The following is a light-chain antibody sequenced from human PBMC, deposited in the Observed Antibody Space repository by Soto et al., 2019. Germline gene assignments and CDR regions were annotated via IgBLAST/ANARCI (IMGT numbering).Light chain of an antibody. J-gene: IGKJ1*01. CDR3: QQYSSYSWT. CDR2: DAS. Sequence: DIQMTQSPSTLSASVRDRVTITFRASQAIINWLACYQQKPGKAPRLLIYDASSLESGVPSRFSGSGSGTEFTLTISSLQPDDIATYYCQQYSSYSWTFGQGTKVDIK. V-gene: IGKV1-5*01. CDR1: QAIINW.